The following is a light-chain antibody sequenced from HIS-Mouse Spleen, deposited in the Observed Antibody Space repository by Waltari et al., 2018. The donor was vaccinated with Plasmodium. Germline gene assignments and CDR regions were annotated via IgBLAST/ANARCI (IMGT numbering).Light chain of an antibody. CDR2: GAA. V-gene: IGKV3-15*01. CDR1: QSVSSN. J-gene: IGKJ5*01. CDR3: QQYNNWPT. Sequence: EIVMTQSPATLSVSPGERATLSCRASQSVSSNLAWYQQKPCQAPRLLNYGAATRATGSPARFSGSGSGTEFTLTISSMQSEDFAVYYWQQYNNWPTFGQGTRLEIK.